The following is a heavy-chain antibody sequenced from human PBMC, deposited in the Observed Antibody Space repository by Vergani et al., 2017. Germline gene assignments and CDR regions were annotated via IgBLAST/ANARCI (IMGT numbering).Heavy chain of an antibody. Sequence: EVQLLESGGGLVQPGGSRRLSCAGAGFTFDTYTMAYVRQAPGKGLEWVATISSGGGDIFYADSVKGRFTISRDNSKNTLYLQMNSLRAEDTAVYYCAKDVFGEPYFDYWGQGTLVTVSS. CDR3: AKDVFGEPYFDY. CDR1: GFTFDTYT. CDR2: ISSGGGDI. V-gene: IGHV3-23*01. D-gene: IGHD3-10*02. J-gene: IGHJ4*02.